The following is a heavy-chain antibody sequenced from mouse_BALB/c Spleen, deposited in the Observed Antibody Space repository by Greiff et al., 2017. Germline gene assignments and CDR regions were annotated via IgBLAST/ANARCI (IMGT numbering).Heavy chain of an antibody. CDR1: GFSLTSYG. Sequence: QVQLKQSGPGLVAPSQSLSITCTVSGFSLTSYGVHWVRQPPGKGLEWLGVIWAGGSTNYNSALMSRLSISKDNFKSQVFLKMNSLQTDDTAMYYCARGDYYRYDDGEAWFAYWGQGTLVTVSA. CDR3: ARGDYYRYDDGEAWFAY. CDR2: IWAGGST. J-gene: IGHJ3*01. V-gene: IGHV2-9*02. D-gene: IGHD2-14*01.